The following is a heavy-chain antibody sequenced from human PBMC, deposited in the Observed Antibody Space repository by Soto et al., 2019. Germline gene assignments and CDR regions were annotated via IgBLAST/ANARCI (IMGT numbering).Heavy chain of an antibody. J-gene: IGHJ4*02. CDR2: IYYSGST. CDR3: ARQGMAYYFDY. Sequence: QLQLQESGPGLVKPSETLSLTCTASGGSISSSSYYWGWIRQPPGKGLEWIGSIYYSGSTYYNPSLKSRVTISVDTSKNQFSLKLSSVTAADTAVYYCARQGMAYYFDYWGQGTLVTVSS. V-gene: IGHV4-39*01. CDR1: GGSISSSSYY.